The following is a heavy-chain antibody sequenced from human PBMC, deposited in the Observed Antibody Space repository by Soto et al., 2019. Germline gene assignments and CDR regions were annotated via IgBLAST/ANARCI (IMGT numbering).Heavy chain of an antibody. CDR1: GYTFSNYG. CDR2: ISGYNGNT. D-gene: IGHD6-19*01. J-gene: IGHJ6*02. Sequence: QVQLVQSGAEVKKPGASVTVSCKTSGYTFSNYGINWVRQAPGQGLEWMGWISGYNGNTNYAQTVAGRVTMTTDTYTGTVYMELRSLKSDDTAIYYCSRFIMVGGWFDPNYYHGMDVWGQGTTVTVSS. V-gene: IGHV1-18*01. CDR3: SRFIMVGGWFDPNYYHGMDV.